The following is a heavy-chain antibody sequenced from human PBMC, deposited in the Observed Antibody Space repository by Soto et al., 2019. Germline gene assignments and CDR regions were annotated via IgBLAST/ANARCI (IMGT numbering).Heavy chain of an antibody. Sequence: SETLSLTCTVSGGSINTSYWSWVRQPAGKGLEWIGRIFSSGSTSFNPSLESRVAMSVDTSKNHFSLNLSSVTAADMAVYYCAREGSYSAYNFAHGIQLWSFDFWGQGALVTVSS. CDR2: IFSSGST. V-gene: IGHV4-4*07. CDR3: AREGSYSAYNFAHGIQLWSFDF. J-gene: IGHJ4*02. D-gene: IGHD5-12*01. CDR1: GGSINTSY.